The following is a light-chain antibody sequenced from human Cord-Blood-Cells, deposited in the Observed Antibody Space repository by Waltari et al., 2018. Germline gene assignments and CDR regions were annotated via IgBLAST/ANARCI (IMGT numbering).Light chain of an antibody. Sequence: QSALTQPSSVSGSPGQSIPLSCTGTSSDVGGYNYVSWYQQHPGKAPKLMSYDVSKRPSGVSNRFSGSKSGNTASLTISVLQAEDEADYYCSSYTSSSTWVFGGGTKLTVL. CDR2: DVS. V-gene: IGLV2-14*01. J-gene: IGLJ3*02. CDR1: SSDVGGYNY. CDR3: SSYTSSSTWV.